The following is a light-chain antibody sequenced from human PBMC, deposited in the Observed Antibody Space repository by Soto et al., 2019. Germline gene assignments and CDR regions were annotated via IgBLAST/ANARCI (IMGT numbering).Light chain of an antibody. J-gene: IGLJ1*01. CDR3: SAWDDSLSACV. CDR2: NNN. Sequence: QSVLTQPPSASGTPGQRVIISCSGSTVNIGSNYVYWYQQFPGTAPKLLIYNNNQRPSGVPDRFSGSRSGTSASLAISGLRSEDEADYYCSAWDDSLSACVFGTGTKVTVL. V-gene: IGLV1-47*02. CDR1: TVNIGSNY.